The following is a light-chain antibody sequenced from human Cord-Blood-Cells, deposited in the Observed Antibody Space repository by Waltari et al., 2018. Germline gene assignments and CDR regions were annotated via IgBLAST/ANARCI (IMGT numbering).Light chain of an antibody. CDR2: WAS. J-gene: IGKJ1*01. Sequence: DIVMTQSPDSLAVSLGERATINCKSSQSVLYSSNNKNYLAWYQKKPGQPPKLLIYWASTRESVVPDRFSGSGSGTDFTLTISSLQAEDVAVYYCQQYYSTPRTFGQGTKVEIK. CDR1: QSVLYSSNNKNY. V-gene: IGKV4-1*01. CDR3: QQYYSTPRT.